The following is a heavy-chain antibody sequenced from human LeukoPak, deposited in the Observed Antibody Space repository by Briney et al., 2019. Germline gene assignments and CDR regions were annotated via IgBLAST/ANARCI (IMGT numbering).Heavy chain of an antibody. V-gene: IGHV4-30-2*01. D-gene: IGHD1-1*01. CDR1: GGSISSGGYY. CDR2: INHSGST. J-gene: IGHJ3*02. Sequence: PSQTLSLTCTVSGGSISSGGYYWSWIRQPPGKGLEWTGEINHSGSTNYNPSLKSRVTISVDTSKNQFSLKLSSVTAADTAVYYCARAMTTSDAFDIWGQGTMVTVSS. CDR3: ARAMTTSDAFDI.